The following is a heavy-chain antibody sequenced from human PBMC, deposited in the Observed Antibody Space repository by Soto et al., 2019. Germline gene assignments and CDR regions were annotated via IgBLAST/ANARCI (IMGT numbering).Heavy chain of an antibody. V-gene: IGHV3-48*01. CDR3: ARSRLYCSSTSCYRHYFDY. CDR1: GFTFSSYS. CDR2: ISSSSSTI. J-gene: IGHJ4*02. Sequence: EVQLVESGGGLVQPGGSLRLSCAASGFTFSSYSMNWVRQAPGKGLEWVSYISSSSSTIYYADSVKGRFTISRDNAKNSLYLQMNSPRAEDTAVYYCARSRLYCSSTSCYRHYFDYWGQGTLVTVSS. D-gene: IGHD2-2*02.